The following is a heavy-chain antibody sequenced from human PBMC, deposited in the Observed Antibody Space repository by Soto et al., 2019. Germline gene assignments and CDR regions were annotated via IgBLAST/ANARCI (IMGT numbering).Heavy chain of an antibody. V-gene: IGHV3-30*18. CDR3: AKGSPSWELRENWFDP. CDR1: GFTFSSYG. D-gene: IGHD1-26*01. CDR2: ISYDGSNK. Sequence: PGGSLRLSCAASGFTFSSYGMHWVRRAPGQGLEWVAVISYDGSNKYYADSVKGRFTISRDNSKNTLYLQMNSLRAEDTAVYYCAKGSPSWELRENWFDPWGQGTLVTVSS. J-gene: IGHJ5*02.